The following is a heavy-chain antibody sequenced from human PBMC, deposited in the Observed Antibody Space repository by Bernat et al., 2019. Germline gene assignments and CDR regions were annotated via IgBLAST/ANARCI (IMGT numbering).Heavy chain of an antibody. D-gene: IGHD5-18*01. Sequence: QVQLQESGPGLVKPSQTLSLTCTVSGGSISSGDYYWSWIRQPPGKGLEWIGYIYYSGSTYYNPSLKSRVTISVDTSKNQFSLKLSSVTAADTAVYYCARGKGSVQLWLKGYFDYWGQGTLVTVSS. CDR1: GGSISSGDYY. CDR2: IYYSGST. J-gene: IGHJ4*02. V-gene: IGHV4-30-4*01. CDR3: ARGKGSVQLWLKGYFDY.